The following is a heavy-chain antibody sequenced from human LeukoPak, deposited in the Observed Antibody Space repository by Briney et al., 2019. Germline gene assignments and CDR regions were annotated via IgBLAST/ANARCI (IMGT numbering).Heavy chain of an antibody. CDR1: GFTFDDYA. Sequence: GGSLRLSCAASGFTFDDYAMHWVRQAPEKGLEWVSLISGDGGSTYYADSVKGQFTISRDNSKNSLYLQMNSLRTEDTALYYCAKDMLLWFGEFEGFDYWGQGTLVTVSS. CDR2: ISGDGGST. D-gene: IGHD3-10*01. CDR3: AKDMLLWFGEFEGFDY. J-gene: IGHJ4*02. V-gene: IGHV3-43*02.